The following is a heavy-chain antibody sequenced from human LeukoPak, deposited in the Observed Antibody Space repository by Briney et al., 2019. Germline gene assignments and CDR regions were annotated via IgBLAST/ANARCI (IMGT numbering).Heavy chain of an antibody. CDR2: IDPNTGVR. Sequence: ASVKVSCKTSGYTFIVYSIHWMRQAPGQGLEGVGRIDPNTGVRNFAQEFQGRVTLTADTSISTAYMELSSLRSDDTALFYCAISVQAPAIPAFDFWGQGALVIVSS. CDR3: AISVQAPAIPAFDF. J-gene: IGHJ4*02. V-gene: IGHV1-2*02. CDR1: GYTFIVYS.